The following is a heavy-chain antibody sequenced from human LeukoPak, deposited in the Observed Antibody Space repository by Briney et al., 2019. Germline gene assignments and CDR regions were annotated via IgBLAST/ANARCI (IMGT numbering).Heavy chain of an antibody. CDR1: GYTFTSYD. D-gene: IGHD2-15*01. V-gene: IGHV1-8*01. Sequence: ASVKVSCKTSGYTFTSYDIYRVRQAPGQGLEWMGWMNPNSGNTGYAQKFQGRVTMTSNTSISTAYMELSRLRSEDTAVYYCARGRCSGGSCYSDYYYYYGMDVWGQGTTVTVSS. J-gene: IGHJ6*02. CDR2: MNPNSGNT. CDR3: ARGRCSGGSCYSDYYYYYGMDV.